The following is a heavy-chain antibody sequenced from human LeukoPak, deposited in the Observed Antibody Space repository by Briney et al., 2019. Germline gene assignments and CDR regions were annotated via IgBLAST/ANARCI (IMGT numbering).Heavy chain of an antibody. D-gene: IGHD2-15*01. Sequence: GGSLRLSCAASGFTFSSYAMHWVRQAPGKGLEWVAVISYDGSNKYYADSVKGRFTISRDNSKNTLYLQMNSLRAEDTAVYYCASHYCSGGSCYSLNYGMDVWGQGTTVTVSS. CDR1: GFTFSSYA. J-gene: IGHJ6*02. CDR2: ISYDGSNK. V-gene: IGHV3-30-3*01. CDR3: ASHYCSGGSCYSLNYGMDV.